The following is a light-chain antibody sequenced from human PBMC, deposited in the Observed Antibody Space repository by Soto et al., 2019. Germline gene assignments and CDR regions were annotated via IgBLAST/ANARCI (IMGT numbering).Light chain of an antibody. CDR3: GTWDSSLSVHV. V-gene: IGLV1-51*01. J-gene: IGLJ1*01. Sequence: QSVLTQPPSVSAAPGQKVTISCSGTSSNIGNNYVSWYQQLPGTAPKLLIYDNNKRPSGIPDRVSGSKSGTSATLGITGRQTGDEADYYCGTWDSSLSVHVFGTGTKVTVL. CDR1: SSNIGNNY. CDR2: DNN.